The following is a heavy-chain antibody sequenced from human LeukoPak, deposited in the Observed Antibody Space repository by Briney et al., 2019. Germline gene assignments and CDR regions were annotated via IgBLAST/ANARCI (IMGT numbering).Heavy chain of an antibody. CDR2: INHSGST. Sequence: PSETLSLTCAVYGGSFSGYYWSWIRQPPGKGLEWIGEINHSGSTYYNASLKSRVTISVDTSKNQFSLKLSSVTAADTAVYYCASYYSSGNWFDPWGQGTLVTVSS. V-gene: IGHV4-34*01. CDR1: GGSFSGYY. J-gene: IGHJ5*02. D-gene: IGHD6-19*01. CDR3: ASYYSSGNWFDP.